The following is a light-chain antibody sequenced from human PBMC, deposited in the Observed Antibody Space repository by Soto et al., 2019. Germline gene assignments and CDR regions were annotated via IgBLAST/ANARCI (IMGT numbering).Light chain of an antibody. CDR1: SSDVGRYNF. CDR3: SSLAAEYNNHYV. J-gene: IGLJ1*01. Sequence: QSALTQPPSASGSPGQSVTISCTGTSSDVGRYNFVSWYQQHPGKAPKLMIFEVTKRPSGVPDRFSGSKSGNTASLTVSGLQAEDEADYYCSSLAAEYNNHYVFGTGTKVTVL. CDR2: EVT. V-gene: IGLV2-8*01.